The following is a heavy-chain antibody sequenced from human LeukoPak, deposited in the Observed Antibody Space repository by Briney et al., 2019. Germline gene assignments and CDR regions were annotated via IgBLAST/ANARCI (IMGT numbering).Heavy chain of an antibody. CDR1: GFTVSSNY. V-gene: IGHV3-66*01. CDR3: ARVIGDYYGSGAPYWFDP. J-gene: IGHJ5*02. Sequence: PGGSLRLSCAASGFTVSSNYMSWVRQAPGKGLEWFSVIYSGGSTYYADSVKGRFTISRDSSKNTLYLQMNSLRAEDTAVYYCARVIGDYYGSGAPYWFDPWGQGTLVTVSS. D-gene: IGHD3-10*01. CDR2: IYSGGST.